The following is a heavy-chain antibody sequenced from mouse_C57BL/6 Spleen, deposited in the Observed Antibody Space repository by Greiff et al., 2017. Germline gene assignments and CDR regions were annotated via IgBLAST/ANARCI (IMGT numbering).Heavy chain of an antibody. J-gene: IGHJ3*01. CDR3: ARSGYYYGSSYDWFAY. V-gene: IGHV5-16*01. Sequence: DVQLVESEGGLVQPGSSMKLSCTASGFTFSDYYMAWVRQVPEKGLEWVANINYDGSSTYYLDSLKSRFIISRDNAKNILYLQMSSLKSEDTATYYCARSGYYYGSSYDWFAYWGQGTLVTVSA. CDR1: GFTFSDYY. CDR2: INYDGSST. D-gene: IGHD1-1*01.